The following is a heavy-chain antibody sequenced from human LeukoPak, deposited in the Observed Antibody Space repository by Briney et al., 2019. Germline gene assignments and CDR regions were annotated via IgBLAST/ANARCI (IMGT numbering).Heavy chain of an antibody. D-gene: IGHD6-13*01. CDR3: TRDASSSWYHY. V-gene: IGHV1-18*01. CDR2: ISPLDGKT. J-gene: IGHJ4*02. CDR1: GYTFTGYG. Sequence: ASVKVSCKASGYTFTGYGISSVRQAPGQGLECMGWISPLDGKTNYAQKIQGRVTLTTDTSTTTAYMELRRLTSDDTAVYFCTRDASSSWYHYWGQGTLVTVSS.